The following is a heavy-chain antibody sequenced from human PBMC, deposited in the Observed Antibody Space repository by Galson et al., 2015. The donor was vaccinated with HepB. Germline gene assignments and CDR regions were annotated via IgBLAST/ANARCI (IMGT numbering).Heavy chain of an antibody. Sequence: SVKVSCKASGYTFTGYYMHWVRQAPGQGLEWMGRINPNSGGTNYAQKFQGRVTMTRDTSISTAYMELSRLRSDDTAVYYCARGAATIARGPGVVERHYGMDVWGQGTTVTVSS. CDR1: GYTFTGYY. V-gene: IGHV1-2*06. CDR2: INPNSGGT. D-gene: IGHD2-15*01. CDR3: ARGAATIARGPGVVERHYGMDV. J-gene: IGHJ6*02.